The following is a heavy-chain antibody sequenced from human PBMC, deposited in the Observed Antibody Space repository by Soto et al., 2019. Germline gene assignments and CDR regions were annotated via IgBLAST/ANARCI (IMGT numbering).Heavy chain of an antibody. V-gene: IGHV3-15*01. CDR3: TTDLAGSCYYCPY. CDR1: GFTFSNAW. D-gene: IGHD2-15*01. Sequence: GSLRLSCSASGFTFSNAWMSWVRQAPGKGLEWVGLIKSKTDCVTTDYAAPVKGRFTISRDDSKNTLYLQMNSLKTEDTAVYYCTTDLAGSCYYCPYWGQGTLVTVYS. CDR2: IKSKTDCVTT. J-gene: IGHJ4*02.